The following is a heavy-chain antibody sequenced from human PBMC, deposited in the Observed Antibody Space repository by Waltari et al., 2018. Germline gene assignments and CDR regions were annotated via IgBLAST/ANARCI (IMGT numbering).Heavy chain of an antibody. CDR1: GGSITSISSY. D-gene: IGHD3-22*01. CDR3: ARELADGSGPYFDY. CDR2: IYYSGIT. V-gene: IGHV4-39*07. Sequence: QLQLQESGPGLVKPSETLSLTCTVSGGSITSISSYWCWLRQPPGKGLAWLGSIYYSGITYYNPSLKSRVTISVDTSKNQFSLKLSSVTAADTAVYYCARELADGSGPYFDYWGQGTLVTVSS. J-gene: IGHJ4*02.